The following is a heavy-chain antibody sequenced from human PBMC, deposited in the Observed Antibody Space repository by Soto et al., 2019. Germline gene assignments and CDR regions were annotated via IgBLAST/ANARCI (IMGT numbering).Heavy chain of an antibody. CDR3: AGVGDYYYGMDV. CDR1: GGSISSYY. J-gene: IGHJ6*02. D-gene: IGHD1-26*01. CDR2: IYYSGST. Sequence: SETLSLTCTVSGGSISSYYWSWIRQPPGKGLEWIGYIYYSGSTNYNPSLKSRVTISVDTSKNQFSLKLSSVTAADTAVYYCAGVGDYYYGMDVWGQGTTVTVSS. V-gene: IGHV4-59*01.